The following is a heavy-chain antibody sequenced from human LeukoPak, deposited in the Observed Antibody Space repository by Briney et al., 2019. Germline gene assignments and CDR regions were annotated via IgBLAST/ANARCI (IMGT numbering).Heavy chain of an antibody. D-gene: IGHD5-12*01. CDR1: GFNFTAFW. CDR2: INRDGSVK. V-gene: IGHV3-7*01. J-gene: IGHJ4*02. Sequence: SGGSLRLSCAASGFNFTAFWMSWVRQTPEKGLEFVANINRDGSVKNYVDSVKGRFTISRDNAKKSLFLELNSLRADDTAVFYCARDPGYSVFDLWGQGSLVTVSS. CDR3: ARDPGYSVFDL.